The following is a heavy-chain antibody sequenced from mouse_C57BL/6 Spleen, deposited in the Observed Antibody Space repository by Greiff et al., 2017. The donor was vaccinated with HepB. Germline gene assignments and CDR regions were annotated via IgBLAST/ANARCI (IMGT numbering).Heavy chain of an antibody. CDR2: IRSKSNNYAT. Sequence: GGGLVQPKGSLKLSCAASGFSFNTYAMNWVRQAPGKGLEWVARIRSKSNNYATYYADSVKDRFTISRDDSESMLYLQMNNLKTEDTAMYYCVRHEGDYYGSSHWYFDVWGTGTTVTVSS. CDR1: GFSFNTYA. J-gene: IGHJ1*03. CDR3: VRHEGDYYGSSHWYFDV. D-gene: IGHD1-1*01. V-gene: IGHV10-1*01.